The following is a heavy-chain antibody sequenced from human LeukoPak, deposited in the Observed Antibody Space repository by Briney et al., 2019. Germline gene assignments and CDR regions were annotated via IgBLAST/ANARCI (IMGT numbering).Heavy chain of an antibody. CDR2: IYTSGST. CDR3: ARRGPKLRYFDWLSHYYYMDV. V-gene: IGHV4-61*02. Sequence: SQTLSLTCTVSGGSISSGSHYWSWIRQPAGKGLEWIGRIYTSGSTHYNPSLKSRVTISVDTSKNQFSLKLSSVTAADTAVYYCARRGPKLRYFDWLSHYYYMDVWGKGTTVTISS. D-gene: IGHD3-9*01. CDR1: GGSISSGSHY. J-gene: IGHJ6*03.